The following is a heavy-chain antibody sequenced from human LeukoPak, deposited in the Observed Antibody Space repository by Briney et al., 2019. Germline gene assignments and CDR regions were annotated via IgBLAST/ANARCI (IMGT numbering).Heavy chain of an antibody. Sequence: SETLSLTCTVSGGSISFHYWSWIRQPPGKGMEWIGYIHLSGSTYYDPSLRSRVTISGDTSKNQFSLRLNSVTAADTAVYYCARGEVWYFDLWGRGTLVTVSS. D-gene: IGHD1-26*01. CDR1: GGSISFHY. V-gene: IGHV4-59*11. CDR3: ARGEVWYFDL. J-gene: IGHJ2*01. CDR2: IHLSGST.